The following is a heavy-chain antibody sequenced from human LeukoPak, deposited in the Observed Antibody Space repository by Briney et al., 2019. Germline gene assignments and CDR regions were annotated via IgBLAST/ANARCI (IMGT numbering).Heavy chain of an antibody. J-gene: IGHJ3*02. D-gene: IGHD3-10*01. V-gene: IGHV4-61*08. Sequence: PSETLSLTCTVSGGSISSGGYYWSWIRQPPGKGLEWIGYIYYSGSTNYNPSLKSRVTISVDTSKNQFFLKLSSVTAADTAVYYCASHMVRGVIFGAFDIWGQGTMVTVSS. CDR3: ASHMVRGVIFGAFDI. CDR1: GGSISSGGYY. CDR2: IYYSGST.